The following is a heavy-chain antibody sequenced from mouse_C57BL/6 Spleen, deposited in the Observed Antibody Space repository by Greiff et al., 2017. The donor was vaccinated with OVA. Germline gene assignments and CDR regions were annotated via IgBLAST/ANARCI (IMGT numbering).Heavy chain of an antibody. D-gene: IGHD1-1*01. CDR2: IWSDGST. CDR1: GFSLTSYG. CDR3: ARQGYGSSYNAMDY. Sequence: VQLQQSGPGLVAPSQSLSITCTVSGFSLTSYGVHWVRQPPGKGLEWLVVIWSDGSTTYNSALKSRLSISKDNSKSQVFLKMNSLQTDDTAMYYCARQGYGSSYNAMDYWGQGTSVTVSS. V-gene: IGHV2-6-1*01. J-gene: IGHJ4*01.